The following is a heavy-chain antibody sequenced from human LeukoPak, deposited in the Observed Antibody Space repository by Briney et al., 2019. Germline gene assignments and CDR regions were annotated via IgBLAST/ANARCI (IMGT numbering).Heavy chain of an antibody. J-gene: IGHJ4*02. CDR3: ARLGYSSGLNY. D-gene: IGHD5-18*01. V-gene: IGHV4-59*08. Sequence: SETLSLTCTVSGASIGSYYWSWIRQPPGKGLEWIGNIYYSGSTNNNPSLKSRVTISVDTSKNQFSLKLSSVTAADTAVYYCARLGYSSGLNYWGQGTLVTVSS. CDR1: GASIGSYY. CDR2: IYYSGST.